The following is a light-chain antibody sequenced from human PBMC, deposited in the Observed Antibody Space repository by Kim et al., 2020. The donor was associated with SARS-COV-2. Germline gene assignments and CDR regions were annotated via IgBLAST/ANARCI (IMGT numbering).Light chain of an antibody. V-gene: IGKV1-27*01. Sequence: AAGGERVTMTCRESQGISNSLAWYRQKPGKGPMLLSYGASTLRSGVPSRFRGSGSGTDFTLTISSLQPEDAATYYCQKYNSAPWTFGQGTKVDIK. CDR2: GAS. J-gene: IGKJ1*01. CDR1: QGISNS. CDR3: QKYNSAPWT.